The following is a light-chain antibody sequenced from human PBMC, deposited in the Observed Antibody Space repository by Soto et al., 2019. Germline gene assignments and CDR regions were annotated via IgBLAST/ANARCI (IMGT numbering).Light chain of an antibody. CDR2: EVT. Sequence: QSALTQPPSASGSPGQSVTISCTGTSSDLGAYNLVSWYQQYPGKSPKLLIYEVTKRPSGVPYRFSGSKSGSTASLTVSGLQAEDEADYYCSSYAGNNNLVFGGGTKLTVL. V-gene: IGLV2-8*01. CDR1: SSDLGAYNL. J-gene: IGLJ3*02. CDR3: SSYAGNNNLV.